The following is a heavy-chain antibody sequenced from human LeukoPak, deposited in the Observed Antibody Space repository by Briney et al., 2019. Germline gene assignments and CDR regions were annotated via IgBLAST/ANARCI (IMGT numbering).Heavy chain of an antibody. CDR3: ARVAYSSSAVHWFDP. CDR2: INPNSGGT. D-gene: IGHD6-6*01. CDR1: GYAFTAYY. Sequence: ASVKVSCKASGYAFTAYYIHWVRQAPGQGLEWMGWINPNSGGTNYAQKFQGRVTMTRDTSISTAYMELSRLRSDDTAVYYWARVAYSSSAVHWFDPWGQGTLVTVFS. J-gene: IGHJ5*02. V-gene: IGHV1-2*02.